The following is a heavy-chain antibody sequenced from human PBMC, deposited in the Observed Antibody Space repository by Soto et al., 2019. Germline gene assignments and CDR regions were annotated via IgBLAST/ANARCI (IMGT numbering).Heavy chain of an antibody. J-gene: IGHJ4*02. V-gene: IGHV3-7*01. CDR2: TTQDGSGK. CDR3: ASLDTAMIKTAGY. Sequence: GGSLILSCVASGLTFSSWMIWVRQAPGKGLEWVAMTTQDGSGKHYVDSVKGRFTISRDSAKNSMYLQMNSLTVEDTAMYYCASLDTAMIKTAGYWGQGTQVTVSS. D-gene: IGHD5-18*01. CDR1: GLTFSSW.